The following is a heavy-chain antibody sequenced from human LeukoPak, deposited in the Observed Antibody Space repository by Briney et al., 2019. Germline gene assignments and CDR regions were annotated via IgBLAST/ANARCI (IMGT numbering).Heavy chain of an antibody. V-gene: IGHV1-69*05. CDR3: ARPTAAGKLDAFDI. CDR2: INPIFGIA. J-gene: IGHJ3*02. D-gene: IGHD6-25*01. Sequence: AVKVSCKASGGSFSSYAISWVRQALGQGLEWMGGINPIFGIANYPQKFQGRVTITTDEYTSTAYMELSSLRSEDTAVYYGARPTAAGKLDAFDIWGQGTMVSVSS. CDR1: GGSFSSYA.